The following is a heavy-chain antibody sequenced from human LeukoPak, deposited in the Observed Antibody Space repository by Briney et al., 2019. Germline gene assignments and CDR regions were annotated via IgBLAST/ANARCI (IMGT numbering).Heavy chain of an antibody. Sequence: ASVKVSCKASGGTFSSYAISWVRQAPGQGLEWMGRIIPILGIANYAQKFQGRVTITADKSTSTAYMELSSLRSEDTAVYYCAREAYSSSWFDFDYWGQGTLVTVSS. CDR2: IIPILGIA. D-gene: IGHD6-13*01. J-gene: IGHJ4*02. CDR3: AREAYSSSWFDFDY. CDR1: GGTFSSYA. V-gene: IGHV1-69*04.